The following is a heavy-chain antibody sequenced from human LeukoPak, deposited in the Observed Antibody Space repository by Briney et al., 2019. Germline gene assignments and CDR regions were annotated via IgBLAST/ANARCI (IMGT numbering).Heavy chain of an antibody. CDR3: ARDGHISSSFDY. J-gene: IGHJ4*02. CDR2: ISSSSSYI. V-gene: IGHV3-21*01. Sequence: GGSLRLSCVGSGFTFGSYSMNWVRQAPGKGLEWVSSISSSSSYIYYADSVKGRFTISRDNAKNSLYLQMNSLRAEDTAVYYCARDGHISSSFDYWGQGTLVTVSS. CDR1: GFTFGSYS. D-gene: IGHD6-6*01.